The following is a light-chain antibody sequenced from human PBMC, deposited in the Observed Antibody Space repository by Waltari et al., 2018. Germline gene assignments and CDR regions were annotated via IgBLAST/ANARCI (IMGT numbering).Light chain of an antibody. CDR2: DAS. CDR1: QSVSSW. J-gene: IGKJ1*01. V-gene: IGKV1-5*01. CDR3: QQYRGLWT. Sequence: DIQMTQSPSTLSASVGDRVTITCRASQSVSSWLAWYRQKPGKSPKLLIYDASSVESGVPSRFSGSGSGTEFTLTISSLQSDDFATYYCQQYRGLWTFGQGTRVEVK.